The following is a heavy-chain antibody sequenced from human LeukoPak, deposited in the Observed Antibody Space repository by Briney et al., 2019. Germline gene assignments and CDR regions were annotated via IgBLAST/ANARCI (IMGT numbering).Heavy chain of an antibody. CDR2: ISSSGSTI. CDR3: ARDVTQYCSGGTCSAFDI. D-gene: IGHD2-15*01. V-gene: IGHV3-48*03. Sequence: GGSLRLSCAASGFTFSSCEMNWVRQAPGKGLEWVSYISSSGSTIYYADSVKGRFTISRDNAKNSLYLQMNSLRAEDTAVYYCARDVTQYCSGGTCSAFDIWGQGTMVTVSS. CDR1: GFTFSSCE. J-gene: IGHJ3*02.